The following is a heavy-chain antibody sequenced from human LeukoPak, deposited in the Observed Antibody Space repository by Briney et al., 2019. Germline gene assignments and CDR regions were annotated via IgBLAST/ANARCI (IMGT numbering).Heavy chain of an antibody. CDR1: GYTFTGYY. CDR3: ARDQHYYDSSGYLGDDAFDI. D-gene: IGHD3-22*01. V-gene: IGHV1-2*02. Sequence: ASVKVSCKASGYTFTGYYMHWVRQAPGQGLEWMGWINPNSGGTNYAQKFQGRVTMTRDTSISTAYMELSRLRSDDTAVYYCARDQHYYDSSGYLGDDAFDIWGQGTMVTVS. J-gene: IGHJ3*02. CDR2: INPNSGGT.